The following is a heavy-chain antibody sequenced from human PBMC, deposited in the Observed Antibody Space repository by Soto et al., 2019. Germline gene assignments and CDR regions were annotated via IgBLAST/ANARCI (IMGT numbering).Heavy chain of an antibody. CDR1: GFTFSSYA. CDR2: ISGSGGST. J-gene: IGHJ4*02. D-gene: IGHD2-15*01. CDR3: AKDEEYCSGGSCYQDY. Sequence: GGSLRLSCAASGFTFSSYAMSWVRQAPGKGLEWVSAISGSGGSTYYADSVKGRFTISRDNSKNTLYLQMNSLRAEDTAVYYCAKDEEYCSGGSCYQDYWGQGTLVTVSS. V-gene: IGHV3-23*01.